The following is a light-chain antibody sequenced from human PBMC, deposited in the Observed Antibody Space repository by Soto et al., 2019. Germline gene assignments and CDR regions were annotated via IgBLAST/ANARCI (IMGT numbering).Light chain of an antibody. J-gene: IGLJ2*01. CDR1: SSNIGAGYD. V-gene: IGLV1-40*01. CDR2: GNS. Sequence: QSVLPKPPSVYGAPGQRVTISRNRSSSNIGAGYDVHWYQQLPGTAPKLLIYGNSNRPSGVPDRFSGSKSGTSASLAITGLQAEDEADYYCQSYDSSLSVVFGGGTKVTVL. CDR3: QSYDSSLSVV.